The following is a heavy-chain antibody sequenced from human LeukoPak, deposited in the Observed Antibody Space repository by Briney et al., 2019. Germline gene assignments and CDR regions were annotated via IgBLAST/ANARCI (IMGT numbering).Heavy chain of an antibody. Sequence: PGGSLRLSCAASGLTVSSNYMNWVRQAPGKGLEWVSALYIGGNTYYADSVRGRFTITRDNSKNTLYLQMNSLRAEDTAVYYCAKSPVPNYYYYGMDVWGQGTTVTVSS. CDR2: LYIGGNT. J-gene: IGHJ6*02. CDR1: GLTVSSNY. D-gene: IGHD3-10*01. CDR3: AKSPVPNYYYYGMDV. V-gene: IGHV3-53*01.